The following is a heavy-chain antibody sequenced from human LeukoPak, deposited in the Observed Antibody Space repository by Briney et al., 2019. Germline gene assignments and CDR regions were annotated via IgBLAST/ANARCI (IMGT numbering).Heavy chain of an antibody. J-gene: IGHJ6*03. V-gene: IGHV3-21*01. D-gene: IGHD2-2*01. CDR3: ARVVVVVPAAMGYMDV. CDR2: ISSSSSYI. Sequence: GGSLRLSCAASGFTFSSYSMNWVRQAPGKGLEWVSSISSSSSYIYYADSVKGRFTISRDNAKNSLYLQMNSLRAEDTAVYYCARVVVVVPAAMGYMDVWGKGTTVTVSS. CDR1: GFTFSSYS.